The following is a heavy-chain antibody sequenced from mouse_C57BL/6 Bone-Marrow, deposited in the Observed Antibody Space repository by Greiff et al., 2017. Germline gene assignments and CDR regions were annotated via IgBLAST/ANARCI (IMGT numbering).Heavy chain of an antibody. CDR1: GYTFTSYW. CDR2: IDPSDSYT. J-gene: IGHJ3*01. CDR3: ARDRYYGSSWFAY. V-gene: IGHV1-50*01. D-gene: IGHD1-1*01. Sequence: QVHVKQPGAELVKPGASVKLSCKASGYTFTSYWMQWVKQRPGQGLEWIGEIDPSDSYTNYNQKFKGKATLTVDTSSSTAYMQLSSLTSEDSAVYYCARDRYYGSSWFAYWGQGTLVTVSA.